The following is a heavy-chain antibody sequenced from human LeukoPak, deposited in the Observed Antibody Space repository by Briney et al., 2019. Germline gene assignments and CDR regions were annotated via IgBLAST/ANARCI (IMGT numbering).Heavy chain of an antibody. CDR3: ARDGSNSEDGWFDP. V-gene: IGHV1-8*01. CDR2: MNPNSGNT. Sequence: ASVKVSCKASGYTFTSYDINWVRQATGQGLERMGWMNPNSGNTGYAQKFQGRVTTTRNTSISTAYMELSSLRSEDTAVYYCARDGSNSEDGWFDPWGQGTLVTVSS. D-gene: IGHD4-11*01. CDR1: GYTFTSYD. J-gene: IGHJ5*02.